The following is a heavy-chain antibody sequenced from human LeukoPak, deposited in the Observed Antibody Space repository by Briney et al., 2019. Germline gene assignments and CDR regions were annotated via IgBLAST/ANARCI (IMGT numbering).Heavy chain of an antibody. CDR1: GYTFTNYG. CDR3: ALLWDYYDSSGYYRDY. Sequence: GASVKVSCKTSGYTFTNYGISWVRQAPGLGLEWMGWISAYNGNTNYAQKVQGRVTMTTDTSTSTAYMELGSLRFDDTAVYYCALLWDYYDSSGYYRDYWGQGTLVTVSS. CDR2: ISAYNGNT. V-gene: IGHV1-18*01. D-gene: IGHD3-22*01. J-gene: IGHJ4*02.